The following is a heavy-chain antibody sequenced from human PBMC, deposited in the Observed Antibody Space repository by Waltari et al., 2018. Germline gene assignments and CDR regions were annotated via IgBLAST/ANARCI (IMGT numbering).Heavy chain of an antibody. V-gene: IGHV4-34*01. CDR1: GGSFSGFY. CDR2: INHSGST. D-gene: IGHD1-26*01. J-gene: IGHJ5*02. Sequence: QVQLQQWGAGLLKPSETLSLTCAVYGGSFSGFYWNWIRQPPGRGLEWIGEINHSGSTNSNPSLKSRVTMALDTSRNHFSLKLSSGTAADTAVYYCARADRGPRFTSGSSATPDWGPWGQGTLVTVSS. CDR3: ARADRGPRFTSGSSATPDWGP.